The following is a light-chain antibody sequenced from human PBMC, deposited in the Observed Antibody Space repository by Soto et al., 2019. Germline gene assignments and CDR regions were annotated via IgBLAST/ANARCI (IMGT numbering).Light chain of an antibody. CDR2: DVT. Sequence: QSVLTQPASVSGSPGQSITISCTGTSSDVGAYDFVSWYQHSPGKAPKLVTFDVTHRPPGISDRFSGSKSANTASLTISGLQAADEAFYYCSSYTTRSTLVFGGGTSSPS. CDR1: SSDVGAYDF. V-gene: IGLV2-14*01. CDR3: SSYTTRSTLV. J-gene: IGLJ2*01.